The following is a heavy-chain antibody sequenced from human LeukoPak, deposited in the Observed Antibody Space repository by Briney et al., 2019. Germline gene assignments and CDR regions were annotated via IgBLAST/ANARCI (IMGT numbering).Heavy chain of an antibody. Sequence: ASVKVSCKASGYTFTSYDMNWVRQATGQGLEWMGWMNPNSGNTGYAQKFQGRVTMTEDTSTDTAYMELSSPRSEDTAVYYCATDTYSSGWYGVDYWGQGTLVTVSS. CDR2: MNPNSGNT. CDR3: ATDTYSSGWYGVDY. J-gene: IGHJ4*02. CDR1: GYTFTSYD. D-gene: IGHD6-19*01. V-gene: IGHV1-8*01.